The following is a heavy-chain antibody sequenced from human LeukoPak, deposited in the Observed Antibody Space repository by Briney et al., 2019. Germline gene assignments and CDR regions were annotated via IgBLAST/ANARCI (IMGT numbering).Heavy chain of an antibody. J-gene: IGHJ4*02. D-gene: IGHD5-24*01. CDR1: GGSISSSSYY. CDR2: IYYSGST. CDR3: ARLRRDGYKPRDY. V-gene: IGHV4-39*01. Sequence: PSETLSLTCTVSGGSISSSSYYWGWIRQPPGKGLEWMGSIYYSGSTYYNPSLKSRVTISVDTSKNQFSLKLSSVPAADTAVYYCARLRRDGYKPRDYWGQGTLVTVSS.